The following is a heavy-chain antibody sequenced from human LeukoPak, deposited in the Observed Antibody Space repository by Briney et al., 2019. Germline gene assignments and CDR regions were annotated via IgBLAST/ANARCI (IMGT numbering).Heavy chain of an antibody. D-gene: IGHD3-16*01. Sequence: PGGSLRLSCAASGFTFSSYAMSWVRQAPGKGLEWVAYISSASNYIYYADSVKGRLTVSRDNAKNSLYLQMDSLRAEDTAVYYCTRDVTSYGHFDSWGQGTLVTVAS. CDR3: TRDVTSYGHFDS. J-gene: IGHJ4*02. CDR1: GFTFSSYA. CDR2: ISSASNYI. V-gene: IGHV3-21*01.